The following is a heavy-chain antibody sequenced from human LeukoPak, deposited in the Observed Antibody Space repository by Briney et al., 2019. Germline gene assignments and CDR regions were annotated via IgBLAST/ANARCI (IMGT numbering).Heavy chain of an antibody. J-gene: IGHJ4*02. Sequence: GGSLRLSCAASGFTFSNYAMSWVRQAPGKGLEWVSAITGSGGNTYYADSVKGRFTISRDNSKNTVFLQMNSLRAEDTAVYYCAKWGDYDVLTGYYVSDYWGQGALVTVSS. CDR1: GFTFSNYA. CDR2: ITGSGGNT. D-gene: IGHD3-9*01. CDR3: AKWGDYDVLTGYYVSDY. V-gene: IGHV3-23*01.